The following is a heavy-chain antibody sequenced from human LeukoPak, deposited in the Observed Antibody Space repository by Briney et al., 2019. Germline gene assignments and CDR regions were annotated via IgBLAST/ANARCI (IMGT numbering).Heavy chain of an antibody. Sequence: PSGGSLRLSCAASGFTFSDYYMSWIRQAPGKGLEWVSAISGSGGSTYYADSVKGRFTISRDNSKNTLYLQMNSLRAEDTAVYYCAKALYSSGHEAAAFDIWGQGTMVTVSS. CDR2: ISGSGGST. CDR3: AKALYSSGHEAAAFDI. V-gene: IGHV3-23*01. D-gene: IGHD6-19*01. J-gene: IGHJ3*02. CDR1: GFTFSDYY.